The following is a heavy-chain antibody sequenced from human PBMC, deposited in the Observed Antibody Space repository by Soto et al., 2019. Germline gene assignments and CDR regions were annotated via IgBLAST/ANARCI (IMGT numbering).Heavy chain of an antibody. CDR2: IDPSDSYT. V-gene: IGHV5-10-1*01. J-gene: IGHJ6*01. Sequence: YGGSWILQKHGKGLEWMGRIDPSDSYTNYSPSFQGHVTISADKSISNAYLQWSSLKASDTAMYYCARPFYDFWSGYDYYGMAVWGQGTTVTVSS. CDR3: ARPFYDFWSGYDYYGMAV. CDR1: YG. D-gene: IGHD3-3*01.